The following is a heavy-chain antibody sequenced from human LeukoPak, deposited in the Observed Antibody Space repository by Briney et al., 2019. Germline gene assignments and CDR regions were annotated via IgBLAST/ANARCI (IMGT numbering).Heavy chain of an antibody. CDR1: GFTFSSYS. D-gene: IGHD4-23*01. CDR3: ARERAGDGGTDY. CDR2: ISSSSSYI. V-gene: IGHV3-21*01. J-gene: IGHJ4*02. Sequence: GGSLRLSCAASGFTFSSYSMNWVRQAPGKGLEWVSSISSSSSYIYYADSVKGRFTISRDNAKNSLYLQMNSLRAEDTAVYYCARERAGDGGTDYWGQGTLVTVSS.